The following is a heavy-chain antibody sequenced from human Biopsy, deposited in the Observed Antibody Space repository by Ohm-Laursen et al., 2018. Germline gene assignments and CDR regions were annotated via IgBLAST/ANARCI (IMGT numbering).Heavy chain of an antibody. V-gene: IGHV3-21*06. CDR1: GFSLSNYT. Sequence: SLRLSCAASGFSLSNYTINWVRQAPGKGPVWVSSISRSTSHILYAETLKGRFTSSRDNAKNSVYLQMNSLRAEDTGVYYCARGRSHLLPDHDWFDPWGQGTLVTVSS. J-gene: IGHJ5*02. D-gene: IGHD1-14*01. CDR2: ISRSTSHI. CDR3: ARGRSHLLPDHDWFDP.